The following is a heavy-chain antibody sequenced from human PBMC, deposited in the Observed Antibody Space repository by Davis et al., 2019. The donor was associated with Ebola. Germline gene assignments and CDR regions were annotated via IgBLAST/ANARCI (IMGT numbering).Heavy chain of an antibody. Sequence: GESLKISCAASGFTFSSYGMHWVRQAPGKGLEWVAVISYDGSNKYYADSVKGRFTISRDNSKNTLYLQMNSLRAEDTAVYYCARSTGLEYWGQGTLVTVSS. CDR2: ISYDGSNK. V-gene: IGHV3-30*03. D-gene: IGHD4-17*01. J-gene: IGHJ4*02. CDR1: GFTFSSYG. CDR3: ARSTGLEY.